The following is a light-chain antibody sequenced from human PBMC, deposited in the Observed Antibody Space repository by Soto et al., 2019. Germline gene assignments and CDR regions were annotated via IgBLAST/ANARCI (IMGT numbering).Light chain of an antibody. Sequence: EIVMTQSPATLSVSPGERATLSCRASQSVSSNLAWYQQKPGQAPRLLIYDASTRATGIPARFSGSGSGTEFTLTISSLQSEDFAAYYCQHFDNWPYTFGQGTKLEIK. CDR2: DAS. CDR3: QHFDNWPYT. V-gene: IGKV3-15*01. CDR1: QSVSSN. J-gene: IGKJ2*01.